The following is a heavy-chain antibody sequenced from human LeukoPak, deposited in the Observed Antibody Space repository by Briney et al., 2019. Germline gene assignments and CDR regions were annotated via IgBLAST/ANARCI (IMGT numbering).Heavy chain of an antibody. D-gene: IGHD3-22*01. CDR3: TRSYYDSSGYYYFDY. CDR1: GGSISSSSYY. CDR2: IFHGGNT. Sequence: SETLSLTCTVSGGSISSSSYYWGWIRQPPGKGLEWLGSIFHGGNTHYNPSLKSRVTMSVDTSKNQFSLEVSSVTAADTAVYYCTRSYYDSSGYYYFDYWGQGTLVTVSS. J-gene: IGHJ4*02. V-gene: IGHV4-39*07.